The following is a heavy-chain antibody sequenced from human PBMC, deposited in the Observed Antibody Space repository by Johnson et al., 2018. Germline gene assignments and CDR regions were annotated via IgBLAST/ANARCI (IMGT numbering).Heavy chain of an antibody. CDR2: LNPNGGNT. Sequence: QVQPVQSGAEVKEPGASXTVSCEASGYTFTSSDICWVRQATGQGLEWMGCLNPNGGNTGYAQKFQGRVSMTRNTSIRTAYMELSDRRSEDTGVYYGAKRAAHTGGTLDVWGKGTTVTVSS. D-gene: IGHD2-8*02. J-gene: IGHJ6*04. CDR3: AKRAAHTGGTLDV. V-gene: IGHV1-8*01. CDR1: GYTFTSSD.